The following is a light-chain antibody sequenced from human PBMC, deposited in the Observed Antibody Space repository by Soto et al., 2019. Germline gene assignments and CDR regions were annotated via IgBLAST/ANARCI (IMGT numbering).Light chain of an antibody. CDR2: GAS. CDR3: QQYNNWPGVT. Sequence: EIVMTQSPATLSVSPRERATLSCRASQSVSSNLAWYQQKPGQAPRLLIYGASTRATGIPARFSGSGSGTEFTLTISSLQSEDFAVYYCQQYNNWPGVTFGPGTKVDIK. CDR1: QSVSSN. J-gene: IGKJ3*01. V-gene: IGKV3-15*01.